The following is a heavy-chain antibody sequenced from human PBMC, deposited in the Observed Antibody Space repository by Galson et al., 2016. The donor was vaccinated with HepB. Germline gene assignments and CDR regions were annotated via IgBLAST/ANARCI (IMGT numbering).Heavy chain of an antibody. CDR1: GFTFSRSG. V-gene: IGHV3-48*02. CDR2: ISSSISTI. CDR3: ARELVRSAFDL. J-gene: IGHJ3*01. D-gene: IGHD6-6*01. Sequence: SLRLSCAGFGFTFSRSGLNWVRQAPGKGLQWISYISSSISTIYYADSVKGRFTISRDSAKNSVYLQMNRLRDGDTGVYYCARELVRSAFDLWGQGTLVTVSS.